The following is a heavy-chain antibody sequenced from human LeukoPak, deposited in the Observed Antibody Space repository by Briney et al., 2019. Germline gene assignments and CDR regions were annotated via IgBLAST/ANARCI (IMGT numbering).Heavy chain of an antibody. J-gene: IGHJ4*02. CDR3: ARDHDYGALDY. D-gene: IGHD4-17*01. CDR2: ISSSSSYI. V-gene: IGHV3-21*01. CDR1: GFTFSSYS. Sequence: GGSLRLSCAASGFTFSSYSMNWVRQAPGKGLEWVSSISSSSSYIYYADSVEGRFTISRDNAKNSLYLQMNSLRAEDTAVYYCARDHDYGALDYWGQGTLVTVSS.